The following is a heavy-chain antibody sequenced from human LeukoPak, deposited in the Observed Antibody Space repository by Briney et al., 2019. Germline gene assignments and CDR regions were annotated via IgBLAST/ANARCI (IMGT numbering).Heavy chain of an antibody. V-gene: IGHV4-30-2*01. CDR2: IYHGGST. Sequence: SETLSLTCAVSGGSISSGGYSWNWIRQPPGKGLEWIGYIYHGGSTYYNPSLKSRVTISVDRSKNQFSLKVSSVTAADTAVYYCVRDRESDPYAFDIWGQGTMVTVSS. CDR3: VRDRESDPYAFDI. CDR1: GGSISSGGYS. D-gene: IGHD2-21*01. J-gene: IGHJ3*02.